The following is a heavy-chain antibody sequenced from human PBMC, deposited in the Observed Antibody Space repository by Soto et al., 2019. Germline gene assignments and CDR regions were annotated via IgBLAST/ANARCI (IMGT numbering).Heavy chain of an antibody. Sequence: ASVKVSCKASGYTFTSYGISWVRQAPGQGLEWMGWISAYNGNTNYAQKLQGRVTMTTDTSTSTAYMELRSLRSDDTAVYYCARDDSGSYPYYYYGMDVWGQGTTVTVS. V-gene: IGHV1-18*04. CDR3: ARDDSGSYPYYYYGMDV. CDR2: ISAYNGNT. J-gene: IGHJ6*02. D-gene: IGHD1-26*01. CDR1: GYTFTSYG.